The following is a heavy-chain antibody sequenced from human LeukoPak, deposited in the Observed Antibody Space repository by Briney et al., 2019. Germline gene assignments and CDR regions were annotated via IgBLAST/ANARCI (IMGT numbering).Heavy chain of an antibody. V-gene: IGHV3-48*04. Sequence: GGSLRLSCAASGFTFSSYGMSWVRQAPGKGLEWVSYISSSGNTTYNADSVKGRFSITRDNAKNSLYLQMNSLRAEDTAVYYCARDGGSAWFLDYWGQGTLVTVSS. CDR2: ISSSGNTT. D-gene: IGHD6-19*01. J-gene: IGHJ4*02. CDR3: ARDGGSAWFLDY. CDR1: GFTFSSYG.